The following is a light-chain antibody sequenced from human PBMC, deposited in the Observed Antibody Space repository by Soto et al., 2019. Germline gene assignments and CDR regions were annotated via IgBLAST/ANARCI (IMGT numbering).Light chain of an antibody. V-gene: IGLV1-40*01. CDR2: GNA. CDR3: QSYDSSLRGYV. Sequence: QSVLTQPPSVSGAPGQRVTISRTGGSSNIGAGYDVHWYRQLPGTAPQLLIYGNADRPSGVPDRFSGSKSGTSASLAITGLQAEDEADYYRQSYDSSLRGYVFGSGTKVTVL. CDR1: SSNIGAGYD. J-gene: IGLJ1*01.